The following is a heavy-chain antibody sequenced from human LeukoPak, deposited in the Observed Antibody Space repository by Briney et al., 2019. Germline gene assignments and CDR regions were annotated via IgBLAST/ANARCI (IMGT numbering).Heavy chain of an antibody. D-gene: IGHD2-2*01. J-gene: IGHJ4*02. CDR3: TTRYCSSTSCYEGRDY. Sequence: TGGYLRLSCAASGFTFSNAWMSWVRQAPGKGLEWVGRIKSKTDGGTTDYAAPVRGRFTISRDDSKNTLYLQMNSLKTEDTAVYYCTTRYCSSTSCYEGRDYWGQGTLVTVSS. V-gene: IGHV3-15*01. CDR2: IKSKTDGGTT. CDR1: GFTFSNAW.